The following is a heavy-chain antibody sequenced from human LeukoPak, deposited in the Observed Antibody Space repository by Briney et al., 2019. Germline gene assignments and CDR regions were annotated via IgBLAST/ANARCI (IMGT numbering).Heavy chain of an antibody. V-gene: IGHV3-23*01. Sequence: PGGSLRLSCAASGFTFSSFAMSWVRQAPGKGLEWVSIIGAGGSKTYYADSVKGRFTISRDNSKNTLHLQMNSLRAEDTAVYYCAKGIKGSYCNGDCYLTYYYYGLDVWGQGTTVTVSS. CDR2: IGAGGSKT. CDR3: AKGIKGSYCNGDCYLTYYYYGLDV. J-gene: IGHJ6*02. D-gene: IGHD2-21*02. CDR1: GFTFSSFA.